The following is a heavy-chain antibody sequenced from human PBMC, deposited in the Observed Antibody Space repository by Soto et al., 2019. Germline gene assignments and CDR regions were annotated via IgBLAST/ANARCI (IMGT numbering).Heavy chain of an antibody. CDR1: GGSLSKYY. J-gene: IGHJ4*02. V-gene: IGHV4-4*07. CDR3: ERQYFDFWSLYPRPLAY. CDR2: ISTSGHV. D-gene: IGHD3-3*01. Sequence: SETLSLTCSVSGGSLSKYYWSLIRHPAGKGLEWIGRISTSGHVVSKASLRSRLTMSVDTSKNHFSLKLPSVTAADTAVYYCERQYFDFWSLYPRPLAYWGQRASVTVSP.